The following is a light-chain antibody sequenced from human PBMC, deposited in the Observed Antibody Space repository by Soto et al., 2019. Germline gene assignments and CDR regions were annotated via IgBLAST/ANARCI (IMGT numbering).Light chain of an antibody. Sequence: EIVLTQSPGTLSLSPGERATLSCRASLSVSSNYVAWYQQKPGQAPRLLIYGASSRATGIPDRFSGSGSGTDFTLTISRLEPEDFAVYYCQQYGSSSSTFGGGTKLGIK. V-gene: IGKV3-20*01. J-gene: IGKJ4*01. CDR2: GAS. CDR3: QQYGSSSST. CDR1: LSVSSNY.